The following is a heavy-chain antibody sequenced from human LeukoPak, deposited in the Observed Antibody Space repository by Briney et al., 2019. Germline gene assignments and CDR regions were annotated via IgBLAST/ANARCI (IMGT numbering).Heavy chain of an antibody. CDR1: GFTFSSYA. D-gene: IGHD3-10*01. J-gene: IGHJ6*02. CDR3: AKSSWIGELVQMDV. V-gene: IGHV3-30*04. Sequence: PGGSLRLSCAASGFTFSSYAMHWVRQAPGKGLEWVAVISYDGSNKYYADSVKGRFTISRDNSKNTLYLQMNSLRAEDTAVYYCAKSSWIGELVQMDVWGQGTTVTVSS. CDR2: ISYDGSNK.